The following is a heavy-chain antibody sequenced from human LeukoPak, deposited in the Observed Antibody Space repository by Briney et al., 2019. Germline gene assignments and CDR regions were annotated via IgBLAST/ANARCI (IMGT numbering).Heavy chain of an antibody. CDR2: SRNKASSYTT. Sequence: GGSLRLSCAASGFKFSDHYIDWVRQAPGKGLEWVGRSRNKASSYTTEYAASVEGRFTISRDVSESSLYLQMNSLRAEDTAVYYCARAATVTTNWFDPWGQGTLVTVSS. CDR1: GFKFSDHY. V-gene: IGHV3-72*01. CDR3: ARAATVTTNWFDP. J-gene: IGHJ5*02. D-gene: IGHD4-17*01.